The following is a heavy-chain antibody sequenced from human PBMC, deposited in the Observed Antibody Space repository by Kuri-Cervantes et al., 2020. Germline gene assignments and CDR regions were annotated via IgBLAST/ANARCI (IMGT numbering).Heavy chain of an antibody. CDR2: ISAYNGNT. V-gene: IGHV1-18*01. Sequence: ASVKVSCKASGYSFSSYGMNWMRQAPGQGLEWMGWISAYNGNTNYAQKLQGRVTMTTDTSTSTAYMELRSLRSEDTAVYYCARDRYYYDQYGAFDIWGQETMVTGSS. D-gene: IGHD3-22*01. J-gene: IGHJ3*02. CDR1: GYSFSSYG. CDR3: ARDRYYYDQYGAFDI.